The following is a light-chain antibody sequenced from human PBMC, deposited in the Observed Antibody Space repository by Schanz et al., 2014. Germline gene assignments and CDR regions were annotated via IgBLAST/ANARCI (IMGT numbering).Light chain of an antibody. V-gene: IGLV2-8*01. CDR1: SSDVGGYNY. CDR2: EVR. CDR3: SGYRDNYIWV. J-gene: IGLJ3*02. Sequence: SALTQPASVSGSPGQSITISCTGTSSDVGGYNYVSWYQQHPGKAPKLMIYEVRKRPSGVPDRFSGSKSGNTASLTISGLQDEDEGDYYCSGYRDNYIWVFGGGTKLTVL.